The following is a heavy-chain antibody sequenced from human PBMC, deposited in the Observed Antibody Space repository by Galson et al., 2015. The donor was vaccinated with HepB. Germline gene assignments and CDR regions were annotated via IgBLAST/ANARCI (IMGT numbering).Heavy chain of an antibody. CDR1: GGSISSYY. CDR2: IYYSGST. Sequence: TLSLTCTVSGGSISSYYWSWIRQPPGKGLEWIGYIYYSGSTNYNPSLKSRVTISVDTSKNQFSLKLSSVTAADTAVYYCARASSSWFFDYWGQGTLVTVSS. D-gene: IGHD6-13*01. V-gene: IGHV4-59*01. CDR3: ARASSSWFFDY. J-gene: IGHJ4*02.